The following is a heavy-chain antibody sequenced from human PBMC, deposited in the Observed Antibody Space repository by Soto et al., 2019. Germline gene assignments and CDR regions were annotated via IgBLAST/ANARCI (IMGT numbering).Heavy chain of an antibody. CDR3: ARHSEYPGGACYFDY. D-gene: IGHD2-21*01. Sequence: SETLSLTCTVSGGSISSSSYYWGWIRQPPGKGLEWIGSIYYSGSTYYNPSLKSRVTISVDTSKNQFSLKLSSVTAADTAVYYCARHSEYPGGACYFDYWGQGTLVTVSS. CDR2: IYYSGST. CDR1: GGSISSSSYY. V-gene: IGHV4-39*01. J-gene: IGHJ4*02.